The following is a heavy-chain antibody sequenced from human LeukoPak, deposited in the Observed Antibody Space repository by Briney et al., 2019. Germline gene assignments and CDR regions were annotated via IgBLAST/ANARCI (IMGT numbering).Heavy chain of an antibody. CDR1: GFTFSKYW. CDR3: ASFWSGYFDY. J-gene: IGHJ4*02. D-gene: IGHD3-3*01. V-gene: IGHV3-7*01. Sequence: GGSLRLSCAASGFTFSKYWMSWVRQAPGKGPEWVANMREDGSQIYYVDSVKGRFTNSRDNAKNSLYLQMNNLRAEDTAVYYCASFWSGYFDYWGRGTLVTVSS. CDR2: MREDGSQI.